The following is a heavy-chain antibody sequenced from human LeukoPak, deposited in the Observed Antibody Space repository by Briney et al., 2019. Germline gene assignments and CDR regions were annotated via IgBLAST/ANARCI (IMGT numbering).Heavy chain of an antibody. D-gene: IGHD3-22*01. CDR3: ARIRGYHDSSGYSFDY. J-gene: IGHJ4*02. Sequence: SETLSLTCTVSGYSISSGYHWGWIRQPPGKGLEWIGSIYHSGTTYYNPFLKSRVTISVDTSRNRFSLKLSSVTAADTAVYYCARIRGYHDSSGYSFDYWGQGTLVTVSS. V-gene: IGHV4-38-2*02. CDR1: GYSISSGYH. CDR2: IYHSGTT.